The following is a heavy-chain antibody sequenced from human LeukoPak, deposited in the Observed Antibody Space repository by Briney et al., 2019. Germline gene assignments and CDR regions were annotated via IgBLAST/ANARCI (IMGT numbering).Heavy chain of an antibody. J-gene: IGHJ4*02. Sequence: GGSLRLSCAASGFTVSSNYMSWVRQAPGKGLEWVSVIYSGGSTYYADSVKGRFTISRDNSKNTLYLQMNSLRAEDTAVYYCARAYSSSWYEYFDYWGQGTLVTVSS. CDR1: GFTVSSNY. V-gene: IGHV3-66*01. CDR3: ARAYSSSWYEYFDY. D-gene: IGHD6-13*01. CDR2: IYSGGST.